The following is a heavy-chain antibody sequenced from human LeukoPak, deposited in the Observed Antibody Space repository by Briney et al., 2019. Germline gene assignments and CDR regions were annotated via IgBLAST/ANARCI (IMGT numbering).Heavy chain of an antibody. J-gene: IGHJ4*02. CDR1: GGSLSSYY. D-gene: IGHD3-22*01. CDR3: ARSPPRDTSGYYSPYFDY. V-gene: IGHV4-59*01. CDR2: VLDIATT. Sequence: SVTLSLTCSVSGGSLSSYYWSWIRQPPGKGLEWIGYVLDIATTNYNPSLRSRVTVSEDTSRNQFSLTLSSVTAADTAVYYCARSPPRDTSGYYSPYFDYWGQGILVTVSS.